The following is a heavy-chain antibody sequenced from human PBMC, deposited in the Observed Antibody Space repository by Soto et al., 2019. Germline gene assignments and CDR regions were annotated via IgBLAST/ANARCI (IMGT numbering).Heavy chain of an antibody. Sequence: EVQLLESGGGLVQPGGSLRLSCAASGFTFSSYAMSWVRQAPGKGLEWVSAISGSGGSTYYADSVKGRFTISRDNSKNTLYLQMNSLRAEDTAVYYCAKVDSGTVTTAKDAFDIWGQGTMVTVSS. CDR3: AKVDSGTVTTAKDAFDI. CDR1: GFTFSSYA. V-gene: IGHV3-23*01. J-gene: IGHJ3*02. CDR2: ISGSGGST. D-gene: IGHD4-4*01.